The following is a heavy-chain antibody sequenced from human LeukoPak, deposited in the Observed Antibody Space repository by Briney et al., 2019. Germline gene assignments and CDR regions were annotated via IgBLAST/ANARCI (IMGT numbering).Heavy chain of an antibody. J-gene: IGHJ4*02. CDR1: GGYISSSSYF. V-gene: IGHV4-39*01. Sequence: SETLSLTCTVSGGYISSSSYFWAWIRPPPGKGLECIRSMSYSGSTYYNPSLKSRVTISVDTSKNQFSLKLTSVTAADTAVYYCARHLRSVYDPRAFDYWGQGTLVTVSS. D-gene: IGHD5/OR15-5a*01. CDR2: MSYSGST. CDR3: ARHLRSVYDPRAFDY.